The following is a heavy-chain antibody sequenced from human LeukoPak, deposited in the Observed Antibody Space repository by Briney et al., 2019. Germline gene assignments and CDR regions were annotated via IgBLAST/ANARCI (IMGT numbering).Heavy chain of an antibody. D-gene: IGHD1-26*01. CDR1: GFTFSSYS. CDR3: ARDSPYSGNYSPIDY. CDR2: ISSSSSYI. Sequence: GGSLRLSCAASGFTFSSYSMNWVRQAPGKGLEWVSSISSSSSYIYYADSVKGRFTISRDNAKNSLYLHMNSLRAEDTAVYYCARDSPYSGNYSPIDYWGQGTLVTVSS. V-gene: IGHV3-21*01. J-gene: IGHJ4*02.